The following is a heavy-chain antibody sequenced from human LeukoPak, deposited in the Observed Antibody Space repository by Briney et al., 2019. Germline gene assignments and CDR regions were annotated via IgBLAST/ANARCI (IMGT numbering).Heavy chain of an antibody. J-gene: IGHJ4*02. V-gene: IGHV4-34*01. Sequence: SETLSLTCAVYGGSFSTHYWRWIRQPPGKGLEWIGGINHSGSTNYIPSLKSRVTISIDTSKTQFSLKLSSVTAADTAVYYCARMSPRLRRLTVTTSKGFDYWGQGTLVTVSS. CDR2: INHSGST. CDR3: ARMSPRLRRLTVTTSKGFDY. D-gene: IGHD4-17*01. CDR1: GGSFSTHY.